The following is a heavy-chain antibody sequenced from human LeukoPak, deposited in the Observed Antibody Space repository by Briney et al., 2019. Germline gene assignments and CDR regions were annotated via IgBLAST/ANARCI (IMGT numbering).Heavy chain of an antibody. D-gene: IGHD4-23*01. CDR1: GFTFSSYW. J-gene: IGHJ4*02. Sequence: GGSLRLSCAASGFTFSSYWMSWVRQAPGKGLEWAANLNQDGSDEYYEDSVKGRFTISRDNAKNSLYLQMNSMRAEDTAEYYCTSRGGNSPDYWGQGTLVTVSS. V-gene: IGHV3-7*01. CDR2: LNQDGSDE. CDR3: TSRGGNSPDY.